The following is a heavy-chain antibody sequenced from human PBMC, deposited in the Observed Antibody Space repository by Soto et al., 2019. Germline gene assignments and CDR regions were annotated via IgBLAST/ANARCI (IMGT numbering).Heavy chain of an antibody. Sequence: SETLSVTCTVSVGSVSSGSYDWSWIRQPPGKGLEWIGYIYYSGSTNYNPSLKSRVTISVDTSKNQFSLKLSSVTAADTAVYYCAREGYGGNPEGIDYWGQGTMVTVSS. J-gene: IGHJ4*02. CDR3: AREGYGGNPEGIDY. CDR2: IYYSGST. V-gene: IGHV4-61*01. CDR1: VGSVSSGSYD. D-gene: IGHD4-17*01.